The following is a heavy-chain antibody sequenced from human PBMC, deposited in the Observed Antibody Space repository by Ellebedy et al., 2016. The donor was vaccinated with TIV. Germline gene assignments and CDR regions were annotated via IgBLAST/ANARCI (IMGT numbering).Heavy chain of an antibody. J-gene: IGHJ2*01. CDR1: GYTFNSYG. V-gene: IGHV1-18*01. Sequence: AASVKVSCKTSGYTFNSYGISWARQAPGQGLEWMGSISAYNSNPNSARKLRNRVTMTTDTSTSTAYMELRSLRSDDTAVYYCARVRRRLVPPLDWYFDLWGRGTLVTVSS. CDR2: ISAYNSNP. CDR3: ARVRRRLVPPLDWYFDL. D-gene: IGHD3-3*01.